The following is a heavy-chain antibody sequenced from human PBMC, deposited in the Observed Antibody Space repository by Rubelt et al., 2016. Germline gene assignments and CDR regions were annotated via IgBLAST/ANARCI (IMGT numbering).Heavy chain of an antibody. D-gene: IGHD6-13*01. J-gene: IGHJ4*02. CDR2: INPSSGST. CDR3: ARRITAGNVDY. CDR1: GYMFTNYY. Sequence: QVQLVQSGAEVKKPGASVKVSCKASGYMFTNYYMHWVRQAPGQGLAWMGIINPSSGSTTYAQKFQDRVTMTRDTSTSTVYMEVSSLKSEDTAVYYCARRITAGNVDYWGQGTLVTVSS. V-gene: IGHV1-46*01.